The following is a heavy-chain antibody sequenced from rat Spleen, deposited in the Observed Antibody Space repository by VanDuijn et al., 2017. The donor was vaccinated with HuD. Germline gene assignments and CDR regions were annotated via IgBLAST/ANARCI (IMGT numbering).Heavy chain of an antibody. V-gene: IGHV5-31*01. CDR3: AGQYYGYTD. CDR1: GFTFNNYW. Sequence: EVQLVESGGGLVQPGRSLKLSCVASGFTFNNYWMTWIRQAPGRGLEWVATISSGGGGTYYSDSVKGRFTISRDNAKSTPYLQMDSLRSEDTASYFCAGQYYGYTDWGQGTLVTVSS. D-gene: IGHD1-6*01. CDR2: ISSGGGGT. J-gene: IGHJ3*01.